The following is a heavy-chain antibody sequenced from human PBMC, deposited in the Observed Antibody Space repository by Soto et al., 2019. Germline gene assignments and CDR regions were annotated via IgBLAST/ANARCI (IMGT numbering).Heavy chain of an antibody. J-gene: IGHJ4*02. D-gene: IGHD3-10*01. V-gene: IGHV5-51*01. CDR1: GYSFTSYW. Sequence: PGESLKISCKGSGYSFTSYWIGWVRQMPGKGLEWMGIIYPGDSDTRYSPSFQGQVTISADKSISTAYLQWSSLKASDTAMYYCARREVTYYYGSGSYYFDYWGQGTLVTVPQ. CDR3: ARREVTYYYGSGSYYFDY. CDR2: IYPGDSDT.